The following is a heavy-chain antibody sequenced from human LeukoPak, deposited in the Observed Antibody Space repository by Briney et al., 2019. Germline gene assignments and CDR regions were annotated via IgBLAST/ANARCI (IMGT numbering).Heavy chain of an antibody. Sequence: PGGSLRLSCAASGFTFSSYWMHWVRQAPGKGLVWVSRINSDGSSTSYADSVKGRFTISRDNSKNTLYLQMGSLRAEDMAVYYCARGGEYSSSSLWYWGQGTLVTVSS. D-gene: IGHD6-6*01. J-gene: IGHJ4*02. CDR3: ARGGEYSSSSLWY. CDR2: INSDGSST. V-gene: IGHV3-74*01. CDR1: GFTFSSYW.